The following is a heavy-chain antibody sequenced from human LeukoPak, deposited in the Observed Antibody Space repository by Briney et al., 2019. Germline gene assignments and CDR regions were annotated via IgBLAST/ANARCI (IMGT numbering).Heavy chain of an antibody. J-gene: IGHJ5*02. D-gene: IGHD3-22*01. V-gene: IGHV1-69*05. CDR1: GGTFSSYA. CDR3: ARGGIDYDRSGYLFDP. Sequence: SVKVSCKASGGTFSSYAISWVRQAPGQGLEWMGGIIPIFGTANYAQKFQGRVTITTDESTSTAYMELSSLRSEDTAVYYCARGGIDYDRSGYLFDPWGQGTLVTVSS. CDR2: IIPIFGTA.